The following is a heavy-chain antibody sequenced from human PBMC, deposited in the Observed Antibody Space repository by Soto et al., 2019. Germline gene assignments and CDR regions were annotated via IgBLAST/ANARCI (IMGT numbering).Heavy chain of an antibody. CDR3: AREGNGNYYYYYMDV. V-gene: IGHV4-59*01. CDR2: IYYSGST. CDR1: GGSISSYY. Sequence: ETLSLTCTVSGGSISSYYWSWIRQPPGKGLAWIGYIYYSGSTNYNPSLKSRVTISVDTSKNQFSLKLSSVTAADTAVYYCAREGNGNYYYYYMDVWGKGTTVTVSS. J-gene: IGHJ6*03. D-gene: IGHD2-8*01.